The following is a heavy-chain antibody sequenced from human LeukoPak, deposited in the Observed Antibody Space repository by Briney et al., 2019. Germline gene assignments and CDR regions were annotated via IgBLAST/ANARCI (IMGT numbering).Heavy chain of an antibody. Sequence: PSETLSLTCSVYGGSFSGYYWSWIRQPPGKGQEWIGEINHSGSTNYNPSLKSRVTISVDTSKNQFSLKLSSVTAADTAVYYCATPYSGGYHGLDIWGQGTMVTVSS. V-gene: IGHV4-34*01. CDR3: ATPYSGGYHGLDI. CDR2: INHSGST. J-gene: IGHJ3*02. D-gene: IGHD1-26*01. CDR1: GGSFSGYY.